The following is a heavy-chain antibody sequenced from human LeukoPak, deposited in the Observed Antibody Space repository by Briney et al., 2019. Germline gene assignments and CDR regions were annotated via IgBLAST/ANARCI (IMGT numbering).Heavy chain of an antibody. CDR1: GGSISRTNHH. J-gene: IGHJ4*02. CDR3: ARYERAPPASFDY. V-gene: IGHV4-39*01. Sequence: SETLSLTCTVSGGSISRTNHHCGWIRQPPGKGLEWIGSIYNSANIYYNPSLKSRVTISVDTSKNQFSLKLTSVTAADTAVYYCARYERAPPASFDYWGQGTLVTVSS. CDR2: IYNSANI. D-gene: IGHD1-14*01.